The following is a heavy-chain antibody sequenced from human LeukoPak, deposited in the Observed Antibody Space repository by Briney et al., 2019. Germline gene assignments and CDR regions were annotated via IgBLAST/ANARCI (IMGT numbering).Heavy chain of an antibody. Sequence: GGSLRLSCAASGFTFSSYTMHWIRQAPGKGLERVSLITHDGGYVVYGDSVRGRFTISRDNSRNSLYLQMDSLRTEDTALYYCAREKRRLVDFWGQGTLVTVSS. CDR2: ITHDGGYV. CDR1: GFTFSSYT. CDR3: AREKRRLVDF. V-gene: IGHV3-43*01. J-gene: IGHJ4*02. D-gene: IGHD6-25*01.